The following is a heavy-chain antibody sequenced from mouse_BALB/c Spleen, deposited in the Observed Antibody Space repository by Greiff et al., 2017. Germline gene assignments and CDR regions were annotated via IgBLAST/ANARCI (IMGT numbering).Heavy chain of an antibody. CDR3: ARAWTTGGPWFAY. CDR1: GYSITSDYA. CDR2: ISYSGST. V-gene: IGHV3-2*02. J-gene: IGHJ3*01. Sequence: EVKLMESGPGLVKPSQSLSLTCTVTGYSITSDYAWNWIRQFPGNKLEWMGYISYSGSTSYNPSLKSRISITRDTSKNQFFLQLNSVTTEDTATYYCARAWTTGGPWFAYWGQGTLVTVSA. D-gene: IGHD1-1*01.